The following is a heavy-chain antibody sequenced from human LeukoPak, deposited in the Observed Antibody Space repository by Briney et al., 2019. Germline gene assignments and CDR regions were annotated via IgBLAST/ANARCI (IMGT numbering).Heavy chain of an antibody. D-gene: IGHD2-15*01. V-gene: IGHV1-8*03. CDR1: GYTFTSYD. J-gene: IGHJ4*02. CDR2: MNPNSGNT. Sequence: ASVKVSCKASGYTFTSYDINWVRQATGQGLEWMGWMNPNSGNTGYAQKFQGRVTITRNTSISTAYMELSSLRSEDTAVYYCARVRFKYPGWFDYWGQGTLVTVSS. CDR3: ARVRFKYPGWFDY.